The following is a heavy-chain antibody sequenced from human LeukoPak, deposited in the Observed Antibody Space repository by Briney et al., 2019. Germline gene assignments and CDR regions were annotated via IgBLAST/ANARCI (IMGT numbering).Heavy chain of an antibody. Sequence: GGSLRLSCAASGFTFSSYAMHWVRQAPGKGLEWVAVISYDGSNKYYADSVKGRFTISRDNSKNTLYLQMNSLRAEDTAVYYCARDCGGDCDNFDYWGQGTLVTVSS. J-gene: IGHJ4*02. CDR3: ARDCGGDCDNFDY. V-gene: IGHV3-30*04. D-gene: IGHD2-21*02. CDR2: ISYDGSNK. CDR1: GFTFSSYA.